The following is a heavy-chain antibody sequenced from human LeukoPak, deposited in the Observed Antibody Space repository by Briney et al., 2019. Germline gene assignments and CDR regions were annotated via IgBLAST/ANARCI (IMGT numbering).Heavy chain of an antibody. D-gene: IGHD6-13*01. CDR3: AREIRIAAAGTEKNFDY. Sequence: GRSLRLSCAASGFTFSSYSMNWVRQAPGKGLEWVSSISSSSSYIYYADSVKGRFTISRDNAKNSLYLQMNSLRAEDTAVYYCAREIRIAAAGTEKNFDYWGQGTLVTVSS. CDR2: ISSSSSYI. J-gene: IGHJ4*02. V-gene: IGHV3-21*01. CDR1: GFTFSSYS.